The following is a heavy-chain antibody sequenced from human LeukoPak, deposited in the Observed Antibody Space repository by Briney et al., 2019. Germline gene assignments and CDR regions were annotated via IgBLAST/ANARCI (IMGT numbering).Heavy chain of an antibody. Sequence: ASVKVSCKASGYTFTGYYMHWVRQAPGQGLEWMGWINPNSGGKNYAQKFQGRVTMTRDKSISTAYMELSRLRSDDTAVYYCARGSSGWYSWFDPWGQGTLVTVSS. J-gene: IGHJ5*02. CDR2: INPNSGGK. CDR3: ARGSSGWYSWFDP. D-gene: IGHD6-19*01. CDR1: GYTFTGYY. V-gene: IGHV1-2*02.